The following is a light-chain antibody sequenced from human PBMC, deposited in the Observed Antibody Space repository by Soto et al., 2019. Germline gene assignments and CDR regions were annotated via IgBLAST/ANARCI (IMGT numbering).Light chain of an antibody. V-gene: IGKV3-15*01. Sequence: EIVMTQSPATLSVSPGERATLSCRASQSVSRNLAWYQQKPGQAPRLLMYGASTRATGIPARFSGSGSGTEFTLTISSLQSEDFAVYYCQQRSNWPLTFGGGTKVDIK. CDR1: QSVSRN. CDR3: QQRSNWPLT. J-gene: IGKJ4*01. CDR2: GAS.